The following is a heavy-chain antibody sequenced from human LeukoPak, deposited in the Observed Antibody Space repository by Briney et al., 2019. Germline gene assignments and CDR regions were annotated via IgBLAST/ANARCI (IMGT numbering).Heavy chain of an antibody. J-gene: IGHJ4*02. CDR2: TYYSGST. Sequence: SETLSLTCTVSGGSISSSSYYWGWIRQPPGKGLEWIGSTYYSGSTYYNPSLKSRVTISVDTSKNQFSLKLSSVTAADTAVYYCARVVGHYDSSGYYYPFYFDYWGQGTLVTVSS. V-gene: IGHV4-39*07. CDR1: GGSISSSSYY. CDR3: ARVVGHYDSSGYYYPFYFDY. D-gene: IGHD3-22*01.